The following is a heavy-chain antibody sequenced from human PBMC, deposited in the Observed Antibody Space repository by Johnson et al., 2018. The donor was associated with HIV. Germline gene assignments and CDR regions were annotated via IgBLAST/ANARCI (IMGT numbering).Heavy chain of an antibody. CDR2: IYSGGSA. CDR3: AKDLIELQGAFDI. D-gene: IGHD1-26*01. V-gene: IGHV3-66*01. Sequence: VQLVESGGGLVQPGGSLRLSCAASGFNVSSNYMSWVRQAPGKGLEWVSVIYSGGSAFYADSVKGRFILSRDNSKNTLFLQMNSLRAEDTAVYYCAKDLIELQGAFDIWGQGTMVTVSS. J-gene: IGHJ3*02. CDR1: GFNVSSNY.